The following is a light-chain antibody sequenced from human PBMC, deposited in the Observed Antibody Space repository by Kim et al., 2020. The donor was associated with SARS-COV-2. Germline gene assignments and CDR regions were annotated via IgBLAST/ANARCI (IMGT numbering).Light chain of an antibody. J-gene: IGLJ2*01. CDR1: SLRSYY. CDR2: GKN. CDR3: NSRDSSGNRV. V-gene: IGLV3-19*01. Sequence: SSELTQDPAVSVALGQTVRITCQGDSLRSYYANWYQQKPGQAPVVVIYGKNNRPSGIPDRFSGSSPGNTASLTITGAQAEDEADYYCNSRDSSGNRVFGGGTQLTV.